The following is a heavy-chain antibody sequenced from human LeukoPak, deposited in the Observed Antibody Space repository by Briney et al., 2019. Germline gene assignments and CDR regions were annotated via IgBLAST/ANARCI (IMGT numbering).Heavy chain of an antibody. V-gene: IGHV3-48*01. CDR1: GFTFSSYA. D-gene: IGHD1-1*01. J-gene: IGHJ4*02. Sequence: GGSLRLSCAASGFTFSSYAMSWVRPAPGKGLEWVSYISSSGSTIYYADSVKGRFTISRDNAKNSLFLGMNSLRVDDTAMYFCARSSLERHYSFDFWGRGTLVTVSS. CDR2: ISSSGSTI. CDR3: ARSSLERHYSFDF.